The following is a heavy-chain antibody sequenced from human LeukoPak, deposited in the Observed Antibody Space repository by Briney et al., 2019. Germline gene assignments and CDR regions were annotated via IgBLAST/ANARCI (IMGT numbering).Heavy chain of an antibody. V-gene: IGHV1-24*01. D-gene: IGHD3-16*02. CDR2: FDPEDGET. Sequence: ASVKVSCKVSGYTLTELSRHWVRQAPGKGLDWMGGFDPEDGETIYAQKFQGRVTMTEDTSTDTAYMELSSLRSEDTAVYYCARVNYDYVWGSYRSFDYWGQGTLVTISS. CDR3: ARVNYDYVWGSYRSFDY. CDR1: GYTLTELS. J-gene: IGHJ4*02.